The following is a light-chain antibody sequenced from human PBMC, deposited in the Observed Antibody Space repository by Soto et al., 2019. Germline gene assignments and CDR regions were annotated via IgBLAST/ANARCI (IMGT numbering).Light chain of an antibody. J-gene: IGLJ1*01. V-gene: IGLV1-44*01. CDR2: NDN. CDR3: ASWDDGLSASYV. CDR1: SSNIGRNA. Sequence: QSVLTQPPSASGTPGQRGAISCSGSSSNIGRNAVSWYRHLPGRAPQLVIYNDNERPSGVPDRFSGSKSGTSASLAISGLQSEDEADYLCASWDDGLSASYVFGTGTKVT.